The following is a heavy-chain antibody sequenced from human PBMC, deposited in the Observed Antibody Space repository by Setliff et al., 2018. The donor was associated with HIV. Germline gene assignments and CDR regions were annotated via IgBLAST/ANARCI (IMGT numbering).Heavy chain of an antibody. CDR2: IMSILRIA. V-gene: IGHV1-69*10. CDR1: GGSFTSFA. Sequence: SVKVSCKTSGGSFTSFAISWVRQAPGQGLEWMGGIMSILRIANYAQKFQGRVTTTADKSTRTAYMELSSLRSEDTAVYYCAKELSYCSGGNCYFDSWGQGTLVTVSS. D-gene: IGHD2-15*01. J-gene: IGHJ4*02. CDR3: AKELSYCSGGNCYFDS.